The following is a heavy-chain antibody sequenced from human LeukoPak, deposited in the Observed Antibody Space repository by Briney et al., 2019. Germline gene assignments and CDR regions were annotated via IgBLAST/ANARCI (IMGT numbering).Heavy chain of an antibody. CDR1: GGSISSSSYY. CDR3: ASFSRQYWFDP. V-gene: IGHV4-39*07. Sequence: PSETLSLTCTVSGGSISSSSYYWGWIRQPPGKGLEWIGSIYYSGSTYYNPSLKSRVTISVDTSKNQFSLKLSSVTAADTAVYYCASFSRQYWFDPWGQGTLVTVSS. J-gene: IGHJ5*02. CDR2: IYYSGST.